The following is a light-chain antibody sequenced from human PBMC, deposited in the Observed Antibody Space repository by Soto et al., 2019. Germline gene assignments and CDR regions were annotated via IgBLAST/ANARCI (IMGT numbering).Light chain of an antibody. Sequence: EIVLTQSPATLSLSPGERGTLSCRASQSVSSHLAWYQQKPGQAPRLLIYDASKRPTGIPARFSGSGSGTDFTLTISSLEPEDFAVYYCQQYGSSPVTFGQGTKVDIK. CDR1: QSVSSH. CDR2: DAS. CDR3: QQYGSSPVT. V-gene: IGKV3-11*01. J-gene: IGKJ1*01.